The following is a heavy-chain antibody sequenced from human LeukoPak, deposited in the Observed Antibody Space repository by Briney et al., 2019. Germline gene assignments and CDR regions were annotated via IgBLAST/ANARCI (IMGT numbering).Heavy chain of an antibody. D-gene: IGHD1-26*01. CDR1: GFTFTNYE. CDR2: ISGSGDSV. CDR3: VRDQDEDRGSTTFDR. V-gene: IGHV3-23*01. J-gene: IGHJ4*02. Sequence: GGSLRLSCAASGFTFTNYEMSWVRQAPGKGLEWLSSISGSGDSVFYADSVKGRFTISRDNSLNTLHLQMNSLRAGDTAIYYCVRDQDEDRGSTTFDRWGQGTLVTVSS.